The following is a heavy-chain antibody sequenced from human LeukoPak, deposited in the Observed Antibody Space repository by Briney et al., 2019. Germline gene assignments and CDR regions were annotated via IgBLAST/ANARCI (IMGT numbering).Heavy chain of an antibody. V-gene: IGHV4-4*07. J-gene: IGHJ4*02. D-gene: IGHD5-18*01. CDR1: GGSFSGYY. CDR2: IYTSGST. Sequence: SETLSLTCAVYGGSFSGYYWSWIRQPAGKGLEWIGRIYTSGSTNYNPSLKSRVTMSVDTSKNQFSLKLSSVTAADTAVYYCAREEDTATELWGQGTLVTVSS. CDR3: AREEDTATEL.